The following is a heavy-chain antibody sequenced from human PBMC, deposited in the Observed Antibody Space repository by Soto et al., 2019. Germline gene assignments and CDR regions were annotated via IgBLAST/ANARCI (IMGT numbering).Heavy chain of an antibody. CDR1: GFSLGSHG. J-gene: IGHJ2*01. Sequence: QVQLEESGGGVVQPGRSLRLSCVASGFSLGSHGMHWVRQAPGKGLEWVSGIWFDGTNDYYADSVKGRLTISRDNSQNTLYLQMNNLRVEDTAVYYCARDWTTGWFFDVWGRGTLVIVSS. CDR3: ARDWTTGWFFDV. V-gene: IGHV3-33*01. CDR2: IWFDGTND. D-gene: IGHD2-8*02.